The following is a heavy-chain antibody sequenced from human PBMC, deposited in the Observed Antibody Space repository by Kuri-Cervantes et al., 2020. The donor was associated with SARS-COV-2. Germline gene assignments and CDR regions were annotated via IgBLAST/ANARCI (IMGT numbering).Heavy chain of an antibody. D-gene: IGHD3-16*01. J-gene: IGHJ3*02. CDR3: AREGLGGVGAFDI. V-gene: IGHV1-18*01. CDR1: GYTFTSYG. CDR2: ISAYNGNT. Sequence: ASEKVSCKASGYTFTSYGISWVRQAPGQGLEWMGWISAYNGNTNYAQKFQGRVTITRNTSISTAYMELSSLRSEDAAVYYCAREGLGGVGAFDIWGQGTMVTVSS.